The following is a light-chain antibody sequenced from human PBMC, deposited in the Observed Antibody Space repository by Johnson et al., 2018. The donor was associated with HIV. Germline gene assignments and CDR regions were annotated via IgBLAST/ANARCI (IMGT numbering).Light chain of an antibody. V-gene: IGLV1-51*01. CDR3: GTWDSSLSAGCYV. J-gene: IGLJ1*01. CDR1: SSNIGNNY. Sequence: QSVLTQPPSVSAAPGQKVTISCSGSSSNIGNNYVSWYQQLPGTAPKLLIYDNNKRPSGIPDLFSGSKSGTSATLGITGLQTGDEADYYCGTWDSSLSAGCYVFGTGTKVTVL. CDR2: DNN.